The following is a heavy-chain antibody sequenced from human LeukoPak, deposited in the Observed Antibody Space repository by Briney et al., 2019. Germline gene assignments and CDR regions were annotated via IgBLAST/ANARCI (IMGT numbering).Heavy chain of an antibody. CDR3: ARVNYGGNSFSGY. CDR1: GFTFSSYW. D-gene: IGHD4-23*01. V-gene: IGHV3-74*01. Sequence: NPGGSLRLSCAASGFTFSSYWMHWVRQAPGKGLVWVSRINSDGTSTNYADSVKGRFTISRDNAKNTLYLQMNSLRADDTAVYYCARVNYGGNSFSGYWGQGTLVTISS. J-gene: IGHJ4*02. CDR2: INSDGTST.